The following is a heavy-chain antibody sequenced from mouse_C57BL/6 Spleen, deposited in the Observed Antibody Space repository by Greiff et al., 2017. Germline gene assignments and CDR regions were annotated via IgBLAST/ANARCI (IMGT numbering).Heavy chain of an antibody. V-gene: IGHV5-6*01. CDR2: ISSGGSYT. D-gene: IGHD1-1*01. Sequence: EVQVVESGGDLVKPGGSLKLSCAASGFTFSSYGMSWVRQTPDKRLEWVATISSGGSYTYYPDSVKGRFTIARDNAKNTLYLQMSSLKSEDTAMYCSERQGDGSNPMDYWGQGTSVTVSS. J-gene: IGHJ4*01. CDR1: GFTFSSYG. CDR3: ERQGDGSNPMDY.